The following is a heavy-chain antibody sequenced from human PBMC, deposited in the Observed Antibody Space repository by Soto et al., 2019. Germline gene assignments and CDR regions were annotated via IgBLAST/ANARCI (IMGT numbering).Heavy chain of an antibody. CDR1: GFIVSNNY. D-gene: IGHD1-26*01. CDR3: ARGGANEAFEV. Sequence: EVQLVETGGGLIQPGGSLRLSCAASGFIVSNNYMSWVRQAPGKGLEWVSVLYSGGGTYYADSVKGRFTISRDSSKNTLYLQMTSLSDEDTAVYFCARGGANEAFEVWGQGTMVTVSS. J-gene: IGHJ3*01. CDR2: LYSGGGT. V-gene: IGHV3-53*02.